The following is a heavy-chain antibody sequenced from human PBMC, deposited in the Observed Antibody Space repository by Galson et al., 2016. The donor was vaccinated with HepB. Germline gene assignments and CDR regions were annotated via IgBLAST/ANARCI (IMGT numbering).Heavy chain of an antibody. J-gene: IGHJ6*02. V-gene: IGHV1-18*01. CDR1: GYKSTPYG. CDR3: ATEGPGGAPPPLDD. CDR2: ISVSSGTT. Sequence: SVKVSCKASGYKSTPYGINWLRLASGQGLEWVGWISVSSGTTYYAQKFQDRVAMTRDRSKTTAYMELRSLTSDDTGVYYCATEGPGGAPPPLDDWGQGTMVSVSS. D-gene: IGHD3-16*01.